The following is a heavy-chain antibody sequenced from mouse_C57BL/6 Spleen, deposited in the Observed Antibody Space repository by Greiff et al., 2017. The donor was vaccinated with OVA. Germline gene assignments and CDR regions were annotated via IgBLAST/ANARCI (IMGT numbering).Heavy chain of an antibody. CDR3: ARTLYYDEGGYFDY. V-gene: IGHV1-69*01. CDR1: GYTFTSYW. CDR2: IDPSDSYT. Sequence: QVQLQQPGAELVMPGASVKLSCKASGYTFTSYWMHWVKQRPGQGLEWIGEIDPSDSYTNYNQKFKGKSTLTVDKSSSTAYMQLSSLRSEDSAVYYCARTLYYDEGGYFDYWGQGTTLTVSS. J-gene: IGHJ2*01. D-gene: IGHD1-1*01.